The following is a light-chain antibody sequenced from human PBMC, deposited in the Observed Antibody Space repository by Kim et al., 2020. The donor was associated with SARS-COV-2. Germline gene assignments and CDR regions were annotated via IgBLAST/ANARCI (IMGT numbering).Light chain of an antibody. Sequence: SPGERAPLSCRASQSVSSNLAWYQRRPGQAPRRPLSGVSTRATGVPARFSGSVSGTEFTLTISSLQSEDSAVYYCQQFYNWPPITFGQGTRLEIK. V-gene: IGKV3-15*01. CDR2: GVS. CDR1: QSVSSN. J-gene: IGKJ5*01. CDR3: QQFYNWPPIT.